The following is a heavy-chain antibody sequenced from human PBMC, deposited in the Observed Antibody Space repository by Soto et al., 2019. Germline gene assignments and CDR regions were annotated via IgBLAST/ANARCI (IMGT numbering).Heavy chain of an antibody. V-gene: IGHV3-23*01. CDR3: AKATKRYCSGGSCYIGWFDP. CDR1: GFTFSSYA. D-gene: IGHD2-15*01. Sequence: GGSLRLSCSASGFTFSSYAMSWVRQAPGKGLEWVSAISGSGGSTYYADSVKGRFTISRDNSKNTLYLQMNSLRAEDTAVYYCAKATKRYCSGGSCYIGWFDPWGQGTLVTVSS. CDR2: ISGSGGST. J-gene: IGHJ5*02.